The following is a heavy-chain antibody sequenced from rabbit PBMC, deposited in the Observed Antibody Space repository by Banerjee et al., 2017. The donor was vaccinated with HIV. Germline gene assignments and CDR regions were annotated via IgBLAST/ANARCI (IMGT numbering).Heavy chain of an antibody. D-gene: IGHD5-1*01. V-gene: IGHV1S45*01. CDR3: TRAYGSDGGSWMAIYYFDL. CDR2: IYAGSSGST. J-gene: IGHJ4*01. Sequence: QEQLVEYGGDLVQPEGSLTLTCTASGFSFSSSYYMCWVRQAPGKGLEWIACIYAGSSGSTYYASWVNGRFTISKTSSSTVTLQMTSLTAADTATYFCTRAYGSDGGSWMAIYYFDLWGPGTLVTVS. CDR1: GFSFSSSYY.